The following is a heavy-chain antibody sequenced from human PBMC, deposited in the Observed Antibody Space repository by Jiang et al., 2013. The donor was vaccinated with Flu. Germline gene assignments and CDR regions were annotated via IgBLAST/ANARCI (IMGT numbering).Heavy chain of an antibody. J-gene: IGHJ4*02. CDR1: GYTFTSYG. CDR2: ISAYNGDT. D-gene: IGHD3-10*01. CDR3: ARERGGITMVRGAETDY. Sequence: GAEVKKPGASVKVSCKASGYTFTSYGISWVRQAPGQGLEWMGWISAYNGDTNYAQKLQGRVTMTTDTSTSTAYMELRSLRSDDTAVYYCARERGGITMVRGAETDYWGQGTLVTVSS. V-gene: IGHV1-18*04.